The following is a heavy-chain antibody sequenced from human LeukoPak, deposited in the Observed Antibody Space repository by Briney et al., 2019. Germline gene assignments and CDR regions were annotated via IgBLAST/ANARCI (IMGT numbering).Heavy chain of an antibody. J-gene: IGHJ4*02. CDR1: GGTFSSYA. CDR3: VRISRDGYIFDY. D-gene: IGHD5-24*01. V-gene: IGHV1-69*05. CDR2: IIPIFGTA. Sequence: GSSVKVSCKASGGTFSSYAISWVRQAPGQGLEWMGGIIPIFGTANYAQKFQGRVTITTDESTSTAHMELSSLRSEDTAVYYCVRISRDGYIFDYWGQGTLVTVSS.